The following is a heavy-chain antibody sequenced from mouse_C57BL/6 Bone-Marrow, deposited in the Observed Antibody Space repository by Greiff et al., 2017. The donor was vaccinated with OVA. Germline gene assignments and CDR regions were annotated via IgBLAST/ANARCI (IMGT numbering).Heavy chain of an antibody. V-gene: IGHV1-62-2*01. CDR1: GYTFTEYT. CDR2: FYPGSGSI. Sequence: QVQLQQSGAELVKPGASVKLSCKASGYTFTEYTIHWVKQRSGQGLEWIGWFYPGSGSIKYNEKFKDKATLTADKSSSTVYMELSRLTSENSAVYFCARHEDNYDGSSYRDAMDYWGQGTSVTVSS. J-gene: IGHJ4*01. CDR3: ARHEDNYDGSSYRDAMDY. D-gene: IGHD1-1*01.